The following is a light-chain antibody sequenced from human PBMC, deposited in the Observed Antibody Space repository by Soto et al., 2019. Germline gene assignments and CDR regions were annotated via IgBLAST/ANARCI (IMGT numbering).Light chain of an antibody. CDR3: QGLNEYPIT. J-gene: IGKJ5*01. Sequence: DIQLTQSPSFLSASVGDRVTITCRASQVISSYLAWYQQKPGKAPKFLIYAASTLQSGVPSRFSGRGSGTEVTLTISSLQPEDFATYYCQGLNEYPITFGQRTRLEIK. V-gene: IGKV1-9*01. CDR2: AAS. CDR1: QVISSY.